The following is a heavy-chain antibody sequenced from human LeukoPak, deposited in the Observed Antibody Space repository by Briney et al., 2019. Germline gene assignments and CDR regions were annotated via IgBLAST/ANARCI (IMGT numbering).Heavy chain of an antibody. CDR3: ARLLATWDYYYMDV. D-gene: IGHD3-3*02. V-gene: IGHV3-53*05. J-gene: IGHJ6*03. CDR2: IYSGGST. CDR1: GFTVSSNY. Sequence: PGGSLRLSCAASGFTVSSNYMSWVRQAPGKGLEWVSVIYSGGSTYYADSVKGRFTISRDNSKNTLYLQMNSLGAEDTAVYFCARLLATWDYYYMDVWGKGTTVTVSS.